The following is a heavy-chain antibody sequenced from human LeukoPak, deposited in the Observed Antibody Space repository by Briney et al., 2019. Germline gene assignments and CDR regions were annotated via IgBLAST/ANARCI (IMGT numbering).Heavy chain of an antibody. CDR2: MYTSGST. CDR3: ARDLGDYYDSSGYCNWFDP. V-gene: IGHV4-4*07. Sequence: SETLSLTCTVSGGSISSYYWSWIRQPAGKGLEWIGRMYTSGSTNYNPSLKSRVTMSVDTSKNQFSLKLSSVTAADTAVYYCARDLGDYYDSSGYCNWFDPWGQGTLVTVSS. D-gene: IGHD3-22*01. J-gene: IGHJ5*02. CDR1: GGSISSYY.